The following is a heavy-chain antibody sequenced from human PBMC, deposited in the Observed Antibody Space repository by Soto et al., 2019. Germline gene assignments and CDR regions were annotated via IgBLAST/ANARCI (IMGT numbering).Heavy chain of an antibody. CDR2: IFPIFGTA. D-gene: IGHD4-17*01. CDR1: GGTFSSYA. J-gene: IGHJ5*02. CDR3: ARDDVDYNWFDP. V-gene: IGHV1-69*13. Sequence: SVKVSCKASGGTFSSYAISWVRQAPGQGLEWMGGIFPIFGTANYALKFQGRVTITADESTSTAYMELSSLRSEDTAVYYCARDDVDYNWFDPWGQGTLVTVSS.